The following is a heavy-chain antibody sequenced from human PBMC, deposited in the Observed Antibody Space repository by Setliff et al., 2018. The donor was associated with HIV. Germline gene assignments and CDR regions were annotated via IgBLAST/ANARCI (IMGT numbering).Heavy chain of an antibody. V-gene: IGHV4-59*01. CDR2: ITEDT. D-gene: IGHD1-1*01. CDR3: ARNSQKGIQPLLLAS. Sequence: LSLTCTVSGGSIISYYWSWIRQPPGKGLEWIAYITEDTDYNPSLKSRVTISVDTSKNQFSLKLSSVTAADTAVYYCARNSQKGIQPLLLASWGPGTLVTVSS. J-gene: IGHJ4*02. CDR1: GGSIISYY.